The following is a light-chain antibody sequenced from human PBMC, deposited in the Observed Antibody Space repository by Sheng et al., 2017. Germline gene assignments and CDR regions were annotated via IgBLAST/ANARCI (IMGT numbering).Light chain of an antibody. J-gene: IGKJ1*01. Sequence: DIQMTQSPSSLSASVGDTVTITCRASQGITNSLAWYQQKPGKAPKLLLYSASRLEDGVPSRFGGSASGTDFTLTIGSLQPDDFATYFCQQYYSAPWTFGQGTKVEVK. CDR1: QGITNS. V-gene: IGKV1-NL1*01. CDR2: SAS. CDR3: QQYYSAPWT.